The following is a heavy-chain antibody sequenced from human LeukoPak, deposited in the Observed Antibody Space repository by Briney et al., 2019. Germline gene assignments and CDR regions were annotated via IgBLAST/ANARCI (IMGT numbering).Heavy chain of an antibody. J-gene: IGHJ6*03. CDR1: GGTFSSYA. CDR2: IIPIFGTA. V-gene: IGHV1-69*13. Sequence: ASVKVSCKASGGTFSSYAISWVRQAPGQGLEWMGGIIPIFGTANYAQKFQGRVTITADESTSTAYMELSSLRSEDTAVYYCASSDCTNGVCYVFSDYYYYMDVWGKGTTVTVSS. CDR3: ASSDCTNGVCYVFSDYYYYMDV. D-gene: IGHD2-8*01.